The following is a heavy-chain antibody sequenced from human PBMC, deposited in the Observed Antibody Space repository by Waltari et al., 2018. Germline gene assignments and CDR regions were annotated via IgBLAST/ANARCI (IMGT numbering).Heavy chain of an antibody. CDR3: ARSFLGYDISSWYDRRWFDP. J-gene: IGHJ5*02. CDR2: IIPIFCTA. CDR1: GGTFSSYA. D-gene: IGHD6-13*01. Sequence: QVQLVQSGAEVKKHGSSVKVSSTASGGTFSSYAISWVRQAPGPGPGWMGGIIPIFCTANYAQKFQGRVTITADESTSTAYMELSSLRSEDTAVYYCARSFLGYDISSWYDRRWFDPWGQGTLVTVSS. V-gene: IGHV1-69*13.